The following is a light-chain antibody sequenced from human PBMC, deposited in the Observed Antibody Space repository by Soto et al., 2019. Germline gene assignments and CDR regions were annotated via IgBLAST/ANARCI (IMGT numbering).Light chain of an antibody. CDR2: GTS. J-gene: IGKJ1*01. Sequence: EIVLTQSPGTLSLSPGERATLSCRASQSVSSSYLAWYQQKPGQAPRLLIYGTSSMATGIPDRFSGSGSVTAFTLTISILEPEDFAVYYCQKYGSSPAFGQGIKVEIK. CDR3: QKYGSSPA. CDR1: QSVSSSY. V-gene: IGKV3-20*01.